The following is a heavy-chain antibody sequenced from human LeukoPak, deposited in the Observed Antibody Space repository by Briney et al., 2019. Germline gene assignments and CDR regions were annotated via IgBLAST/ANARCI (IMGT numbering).Heavy chain of an antibody. CDR1: GFTFSSYA. V-gene: IGHV3-30*04. CDR3: ARDQEQWLTWYYFDY. J-gene: IGHJ4*02. D-gene: IGHD6-19*01. Sequence: PGGSLRLSCAASGFTFSSYAMHWVRQAPGKGLEWAAIISYDGSNKYYADSVKGRFTISRDNSKNTLYLQMNSLRAEDTAVYYCARDQEQWLTWYYFDYWGQGTLVTVSS. CDR2: ISYDGSNK.